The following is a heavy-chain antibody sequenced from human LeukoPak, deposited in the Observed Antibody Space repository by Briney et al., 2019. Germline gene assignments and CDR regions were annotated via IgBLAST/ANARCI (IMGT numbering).Heavy chain of an antibody. V-gene: IGHV3-30*18. CDR1: GFTGSSFG. J-gene: IGHJ4*02. Sequence: TGRSLRLPCAASGFTGSSFGCHWVRQGPGKGREWVALISCDGDDKYYADSVKGRFNISRDNSKNTLYLQMNSQRTVDTAMYYCAKPYGSGSYALNWGQGTLVTVSS. D-gene: IGHD3-10*01. CDR3: AKPYGSGSYALN. CDR2: ISCDGDDK.